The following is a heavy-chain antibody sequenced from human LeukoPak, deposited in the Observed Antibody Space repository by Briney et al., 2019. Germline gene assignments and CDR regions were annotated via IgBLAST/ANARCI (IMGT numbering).Heavy chain of an antibody. D-gene: IGHD3-22*01. Sequence: GSLRLFCSASGFTFSSFWMNLVRQAPGKGLEWVANLKQSGSEKYYVDSVKGRFTISRDNAKNSLYLQMNSLRAEDTAVYYCARARGGGYDSSGYYSYYFDYWGQGTLVTVSS. V-gene: IGHV3-7*02. J-gene: IGHJ4*02. CDR1: GFTFSSFW. CDR3: ARARGGGYDSSGYYSYYFDY. CDR2: LKQSGSEK.